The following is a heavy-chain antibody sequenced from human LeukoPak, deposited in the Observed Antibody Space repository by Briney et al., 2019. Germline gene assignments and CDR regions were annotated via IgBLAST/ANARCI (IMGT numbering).Heavy chain of an antibody. J-gene: IGHJ3*01. Sequence: PSETLSLTCTVSGGSISSTIYYWGWIRQPPGKGLEWIGSIYHSGSTHYNPSLKSRVTISVDTSKNHFSLKLSSVTAADTAVYYCARPAEAGYFYAFDFWGQGTMVTVSS. D-gene: IGHD6-19*01. CDR3: ARPAEAGYFYAFDF. V-gene: IGHV4-39*07. CDR1: GGSISSTIYY. CDR2: IYHSGST.